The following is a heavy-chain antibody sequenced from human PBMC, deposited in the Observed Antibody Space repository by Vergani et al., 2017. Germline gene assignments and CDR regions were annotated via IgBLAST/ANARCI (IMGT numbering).Heavy chain of an antibody. Sequence: QVQLQQWGGGLLKPSETLSLTCVVNGGSFTSYHWTWLRQSPGEGLEWVSDIDHTGRPDYNPSLKSRLTMSVDKSRNQFSLTLNSVTATDTAIYFCARVNTETNGHLYYYYYMDVWGQGTAVTVS. CDR2: IDHTGRP. CDR3: ARVNTETNGHLYYYYYMDV. D-gene: IGHD4-11*01. V-gene: IGHV4-34*01. J-gene: IGHJ6*03. CDR1: GGSFTSYH.